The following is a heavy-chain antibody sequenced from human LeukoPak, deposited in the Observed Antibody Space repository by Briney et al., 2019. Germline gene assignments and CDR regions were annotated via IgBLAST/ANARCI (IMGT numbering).Heavy chain of an antibody. CDR3: ARQRIAAAGRGNWFDP. Sequence: SETLPLTCTVSGGSISSYYWSWIRQPPGKGLEWIGYIYYSGSTNYNPYLKSRVTISVDTSKNQFSLKLSSVTAADTAVYYCARQRIAAAGRGNWFDPWGQGTRVSVFS. J-gene: IGHJ5*02. CDR2: IYYSGST. CDR1: GGSISSYY. V-gene: IGHV4-59*08. D-gene: IGHD6-13*01.